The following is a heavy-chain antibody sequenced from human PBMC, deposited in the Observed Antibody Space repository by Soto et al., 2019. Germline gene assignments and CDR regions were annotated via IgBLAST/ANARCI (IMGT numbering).Heavy chain of an antibody. J-gene: IGHJ4*02. Sequence: QVQLVESGGGVVQPGRSLRLSCAASGFTFSSYAMHWVRQAPGKGLEWVAVISYDGSNKYYADSVKGRFTISRDNSKNTLYLQMNSLRAEDTAVYYCARDRRYSSGWLLDYWGQGTLVTVSS. D-gene: IGHD6-19*01. CDR3: ARDRRYSSGWLLDY. V-gene: IGHV3-30-3*01. CDR2: ISYDGSNK. CDR1: GFTFSSYA.